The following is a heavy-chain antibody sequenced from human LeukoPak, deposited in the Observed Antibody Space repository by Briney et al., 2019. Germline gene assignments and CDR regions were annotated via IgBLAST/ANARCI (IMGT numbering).Heavy chain of an antibody. Sequence: GGSLRLSCAASGFTFSSYSMNWVRQAPGKGLEWVSSISSSSSYIYYADSVKGRFTISRDNAKNSLYLQMNSLRAEDTAVYYCARDLYLSTPYLRLGELSLVPDYWGQGTLVTVSS. CDR3: ARDLYLSTPYLRLGELSLVPDY. CDR2: ISSSSSYI. V-gene: IGHV3-21*01. CDR1: GFTFSSYS. J-gene: IGHJ4*02. D-gene: IGHD3-16*02.